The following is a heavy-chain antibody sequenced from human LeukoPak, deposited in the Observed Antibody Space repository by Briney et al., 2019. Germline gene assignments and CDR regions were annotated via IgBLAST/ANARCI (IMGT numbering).Heavy chain of an antibody. CDR2: MHYGGST. D-gene: IGHD3-22*01. J-gene: IGHJ4*02. V-gene: IGHV4-59*01. Sequence: SETLSLTCTVSGASISSYYWNWIRQPPGKGLEWIGYMHYGGSTNYNPSLKSRVTISVDTSKHQFSLKLNSVTSADTAVYYCARDTRYYDNSGYYYFDYWGRGTLVTVSS. CDR1: GASISSYY. CDR3: ARDTRYYDNSGYYYFDY.